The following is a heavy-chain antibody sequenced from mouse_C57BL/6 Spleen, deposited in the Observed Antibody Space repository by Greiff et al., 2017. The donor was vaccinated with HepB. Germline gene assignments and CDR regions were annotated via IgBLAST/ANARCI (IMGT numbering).Heavy chain of an antibody. CDR1: GYTFTDHT. Sequence: VKLMESDAELVKPGASVKISCKVSGYTFTDHTIHWMKQRPEQGLEWIGYIYPRDGSTKYNEKFKGKATLTADKSSSTAYMQLNSLTSEDSAVYFCARGYYGYDEAMDYWGQGTSVTVSS. CDR2: IYPRDGST. D-gene: IGHD2-2*01. J-gene: IGHJ4*01. CDR3: ARGYYGYDEAMDY. V-gene: IGHV1-78*01.